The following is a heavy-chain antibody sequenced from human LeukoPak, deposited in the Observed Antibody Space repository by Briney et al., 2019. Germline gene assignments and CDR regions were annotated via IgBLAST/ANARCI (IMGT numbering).Heavy chain of an antibody. D-gene: IGHD3-16*01. Sequence: SETLSLTCTVSGGPISSYYWSWIRQPPGKGLEWIGYTYYSGSTNYNPSLKSRVTISVDTSKNQFSLKLSSVTAADTAVYYCARGNVWSGLDYWGQGTLVTVSS. CDR1: GGPISSYY. V-gene: IGHV4-59*01. CDR3: ARGNVWSGLDY. CDR2: TYYSGST. J-gene: IGHJ4*02.